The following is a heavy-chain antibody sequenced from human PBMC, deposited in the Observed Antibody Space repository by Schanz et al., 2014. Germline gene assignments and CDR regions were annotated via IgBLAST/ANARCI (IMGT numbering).Heavy chain of an antibody. Sequence: VQLVESGGGVVQLGRSLRLSCATSGLNFDYYGMNWVRQAPGKGLEWVSSINSRSNFIYYADSVKGRFTISRDNAKNSLYLQMNSLRVEDTAVYYCAKDFVPLVQQLIRSGGAHLDHWGQGTLVNVSS. CDR3: AKDFVPLVQQLIRSGGAHLDH. J-gene: IGHJ4*02. CDR2: INSRSNFI. V-gene: IGHV3-21*01. CDR1: GLNFDYYG. D-gene: IGHD6-13*01.